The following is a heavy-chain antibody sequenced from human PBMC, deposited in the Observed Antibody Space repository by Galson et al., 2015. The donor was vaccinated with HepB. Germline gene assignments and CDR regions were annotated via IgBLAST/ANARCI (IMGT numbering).Heavy chain of an antibody. CDR3: VKDRDSSGWYADD. J-gene: IGHJ4*02. Sequence: SLRLSCAASGFKFDDHAMHWVRQAPGKGLEWVSGISWNSVTIVYADSVQGRFTISRDNAKKSLFPQMNSLRAEDTALYYCVKDRDSSGWYADDWGQGTLVTVSS. V-gene: IGHV3-9*01. D-gene: IGHD6-13*01. CDR1: GFKFDDHA. CDR2: ISWNSVTI.